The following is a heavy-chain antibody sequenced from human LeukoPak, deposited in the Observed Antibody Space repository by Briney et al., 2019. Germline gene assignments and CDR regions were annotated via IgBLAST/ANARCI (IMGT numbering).Heavy chain of an antibody. CDR2: IYYSAST. Sequence: SETLSLTCTVSGGSISSSGFYWGWIRQPPGKGLEWIGSIYYSASTYYNPSFKSRVTISADTSNNQFSLRLTSVTAADTAVYYCARQEWLEIFDFWGQGTLVTVSS. V-gene: IGHV4-39*01. D-gene: IGHD6-19*01. CDR1: GGSISSSGFY. J-gene: IGHJ4*02. CDR3: ARQEWLEIFDF.